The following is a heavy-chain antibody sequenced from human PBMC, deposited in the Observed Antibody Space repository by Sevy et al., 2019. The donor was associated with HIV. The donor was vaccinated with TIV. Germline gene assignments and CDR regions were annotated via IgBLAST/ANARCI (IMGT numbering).Heavy chain of an antibody. CDR3: VKDRYYYDSSGPDY. Sequence: GGSLRLSCSASGFTFSSYAMHWVRQAPGKGLEYVSAISSNGGSTYYEDSVKGGFTISRDNTKNTLYLQMSSLRAEDTAVYYCVKDRYYYDSSGPDYWGQRTLVTVSS. D-gene: IGHD3-22*01. V-gene: IGHV3-64D*06. CDR2: ISSNGGST. CDR1: GFTFSSYA. J-gene: IGHJ4*02.